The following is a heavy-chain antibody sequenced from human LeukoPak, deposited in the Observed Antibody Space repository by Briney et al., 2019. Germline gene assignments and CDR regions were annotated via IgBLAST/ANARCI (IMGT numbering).Heavy chain of an antibody. CDR3: ARDTVVPAAIRLAVI. Sequence: SETLSLTCTVSGGSISSGSYYWSWIRQPAGKGLEWIGRIYTSGSTNYNPSLKSRVTTSVDTSKNQFSLKLSSVTAADTAVYYCARDTVVPAAIRLAVIWGQGTMVTVSS. D-gene: IGHD2-2*02. V-gene: IGHV4-61*02. CDR2: IYTSGST. J-gene: IGHJ3*01. CDR1: GGSISSGSYY.